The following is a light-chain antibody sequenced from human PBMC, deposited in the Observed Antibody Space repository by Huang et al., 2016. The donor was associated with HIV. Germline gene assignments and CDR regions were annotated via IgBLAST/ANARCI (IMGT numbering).Light chain of an antibody. V-gene: IGKV1-5*03. Sequence: DIQMTQSPSTLSASVGDRVTITCRARQSIRNYLAWYQQKPGKAPQHLISKESTLESGVPSRFSGSGSGTEFTLTISSLQPDDFATYYCQQYNSYRTFGQGTKVEIK. J-gene: IGKJ1*01. CDR1: QSIRNY. CDR2: KES. CDR3: QQYNSYRT.